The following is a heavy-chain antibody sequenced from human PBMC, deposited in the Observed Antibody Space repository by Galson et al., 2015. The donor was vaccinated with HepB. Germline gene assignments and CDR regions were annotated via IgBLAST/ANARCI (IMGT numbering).Heavy chain of an antibody. Sequence: SVKVSCKASGYTFTSYGISWVRQAPGQGLEWMGWISAYNGNTNYAQKLQGRVTMTTDTSTSTAYMELRSLRSDDTAVYYCARDPADIVVVVAALDYWGQGPLVTFPS. D-gene: IGHD2-15*01. CDR1: GYTFTSYG. V-gene: IGHV1-18*04. J-gene: IGHJ4*02. CDR3: ARDPADIVVVVAALDY. CDR2: ISAYNGNT.